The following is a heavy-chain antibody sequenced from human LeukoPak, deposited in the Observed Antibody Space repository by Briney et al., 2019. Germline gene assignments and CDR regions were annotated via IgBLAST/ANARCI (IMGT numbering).Heavy chain of an antibody. V-gene: IGHV1-2*06. J-gene: IGHJ4*02. Sequence: GASVKVSCKASGYTFTGYYMHWVRQAPGQGLEWMGRINPNGGGTNYAQKFQGRVTMTRDTSISTAYMELSRLRSDDTAVYYCARDSYSSSWTPGRDYWGQGTLVTVSS. D-gene: IGHD6-13*01. CDR2: INPNGGGT. CDR1: GYTFTGYY. CDR3: ARDSYSSSWTPGRDY.